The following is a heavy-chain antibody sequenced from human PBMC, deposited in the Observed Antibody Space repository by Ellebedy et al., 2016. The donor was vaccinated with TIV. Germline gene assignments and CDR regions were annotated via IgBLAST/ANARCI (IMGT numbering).Heavy chain of an antibody. V-gene: IGHV1-8*01. Sequence: ASVKVSXKASGYTFTSYDINWVRQATGQGLEWMGWMNPNSGNTGYAQKFQGRVTMTRNTSTSTAYMELRSLRSDDTAVYYCARAPADLYSSGWYSDYWGQGTLVTVSS. CDR1: GYTFTSYD. J-gene: IGHJ4*02. CDR3: ARAPADLYSSGWYSDY. CDR2: MNPNSGNT. D-gene: IGHD6-19*01.